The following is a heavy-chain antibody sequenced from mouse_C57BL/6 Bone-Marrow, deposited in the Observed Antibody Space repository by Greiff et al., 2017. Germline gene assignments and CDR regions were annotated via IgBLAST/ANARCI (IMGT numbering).Heavy chain of an antibody. Sequence: QVQLKESGPGLVAPSQSLSITCTVSGFSLTSYGVSWVRQPPGKGLEWLGVIWGDGSTNYPSALISRLSISKDNSKSQVFLKLNSLQTDDTATYYCAKKGIYYDYDAFYYYAMDYWGQGTSVTVSS. CDR2: IWGDGST. CDR3: AKKGIYYDYDAFYYYAMDY. CDR1: GFSLTSYG. V-gene: IGHV2-3*01. D-gene: IGHD2-4*01. J-gene: IGHJ4*01.